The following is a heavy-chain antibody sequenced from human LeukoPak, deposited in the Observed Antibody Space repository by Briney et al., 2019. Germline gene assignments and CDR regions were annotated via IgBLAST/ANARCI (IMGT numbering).Heavy chain of an antibody. V-gene: IGHV3-9*03. CDR3: AKGRSIAVAGTRGYFDY. CDR1: GFTFDDYA. Sequence: PGGSLSLSCAASGFTFDDYAMHWVRQAPGGGLEWVSGISWNSGSIGNADSVKGRFTIFTDNAKNSLYLQMNSLRTEDMALYYCAKGRSIAVAGTRGYFDYWGQGTLVTASS. D-gene: IGHD6-19*01. J-gene: IGHJ4*02. CDR2: ISWNSGSI.